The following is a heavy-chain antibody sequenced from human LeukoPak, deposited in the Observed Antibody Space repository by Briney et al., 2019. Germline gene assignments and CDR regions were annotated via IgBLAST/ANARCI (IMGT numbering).Heavy chain of an antibody. Sequence: ASVKVSCKASGYTFTGYYMHWVRQAPGQGLEWMGRINPNSGGTNYAQKFQGRVTMTRDTSISTAYMELSRLRSDDTAVYYCARSTENWNDVGSFDYWGQGILVTVSS. CDR3: ARSTENWNDVGSFDY. D-gene: IGHD1-1*01. CDR1: GYTFTGYY. J-gene: IGHJ4*02. CDR2: INPNSGGT. V-gene: IGHV1-2*06.